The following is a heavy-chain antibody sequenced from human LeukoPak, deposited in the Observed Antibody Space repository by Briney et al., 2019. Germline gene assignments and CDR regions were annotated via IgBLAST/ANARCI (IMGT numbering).Heavy chain of an antibody. V-gene: IGHV3-23*01. CDR1: GFTFSSYS. Sequence: GGSLRLSCAASGFTFSSYSMNWVRQAPGKGLEWVSGISGSDGSTNYADSVKGRFTISRENSKNTLYLQMNSLRAEDTAVYYCAKDSAKKYDDYWGQGTLVTVSS. D-gene: IGHD2/OR15-2a*01. J-gene: IGHJ4*02. CDR3: AKDSAKKYDDY. CDR2: ISGSDGST.